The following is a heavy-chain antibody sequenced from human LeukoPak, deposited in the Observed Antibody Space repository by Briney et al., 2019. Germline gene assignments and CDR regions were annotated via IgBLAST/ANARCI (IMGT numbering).Heavy chain of an antibody. D-gene: IGHD6-19*01. J-gene: IGHJ5*02. CDR3: SRHEHKAVAGDT. CDR2: IYYSGKT. V-gene: IGHV4-39*01. Sequence: PSETLSLTCTVSGGSISRSQYYWAWIRQPPEKGLEWIGTIYYSGKTLYNPSLKSRVTISIDTSKNQFSLNLNSVTAADTSVYYCSRHEHKAVAGDTWGQGILVTVSS. CDR1: GGSISRSQYY.